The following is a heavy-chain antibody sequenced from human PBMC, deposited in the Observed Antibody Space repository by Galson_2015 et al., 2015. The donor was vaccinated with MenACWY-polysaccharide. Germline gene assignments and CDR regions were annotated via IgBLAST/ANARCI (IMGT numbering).Heavy chain of an antibody. D-gene: IGHD3-3*01. CDR3: AKDAFFGVDRFDY. Sequence: SLRLSCAASGFTFSSYAMSWVRQAPGKGLEWVSAISGSGGSTYYADSVKGRFTISRDNSKNTLYLQMNSLSAEDTAVYYCAKDAFFGVDRFDYWGQGTLVTVSS. V-gene: IGHV3-23*01. J-gene: IGHJ4*02. CDR1: GFTFSSYA. CDR2: ISGSGGST.